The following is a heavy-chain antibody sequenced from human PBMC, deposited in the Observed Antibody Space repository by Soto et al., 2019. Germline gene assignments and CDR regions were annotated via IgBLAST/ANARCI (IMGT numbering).Heavy chain of an antibody. D-gene: IGHD3-3*01. CDR1: GYTFTSYD. CDR2: MNPNSGNT. CDR3: ARGRGLRFLEWPPSAAPRDYYYYGMDV. J-gene: IGHJ6*02. Sequence: QVQLVQSGAEVKKPGASVKVSCKASGYTFTSYDINWGRQATGQGLEWMGWMNPNSGNTGYAQKFQGRVTMTRNTSISTAYMELSSLRSEDTAVYYCARGRGLRFLEWPPSAAPRDYYYYGMDVWGQGTTGTVSS. V-gene: IGHV1-8*01.